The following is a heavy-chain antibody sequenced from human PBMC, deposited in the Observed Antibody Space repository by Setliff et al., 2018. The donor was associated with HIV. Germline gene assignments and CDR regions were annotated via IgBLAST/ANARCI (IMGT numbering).Heavy chain of an antibody. J-gene: IGHJ6*02. CDR1: GYTFTSYA. Sequence: ASVKVSCKASGYTFTSYAMNWVRQAPGQGLEWMGWISTYSDERSYAQNLQGRVTMTTDTSTSTAYMELWSLRFDDTAVYYCARDVEHMMDVWGQGTTVTVSS. V-gene: IGHV1-18*01. CDR2: ISTYSDER. CDR3: ARDVEHMMDV.